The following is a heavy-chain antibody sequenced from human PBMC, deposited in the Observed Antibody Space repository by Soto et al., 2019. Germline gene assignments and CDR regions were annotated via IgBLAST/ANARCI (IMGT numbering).Heavy chain of an antibody. CDR3: ARAPSIVGATLAVDY. Sequence: QVQLVESGGGVVQPGRSLRLSCAASGFTFSSYGMHWVRQAPGKGLEWVAVIWYDGSNKYYADSVKGRFTISRDNSKNTLYLQMNSLRAEDTAVSYCARAPSIVGATLAVDYWGQGTLVTVSS. CDR1: GFTFSSYG. D-gene: IGHD1-26*01. J-gene: IGHJ4*02. CDR2: IWYDGSNK. V-gene: IGHV3-33*01.